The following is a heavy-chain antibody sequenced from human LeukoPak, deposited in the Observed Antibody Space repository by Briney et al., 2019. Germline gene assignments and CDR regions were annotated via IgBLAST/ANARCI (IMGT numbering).Heavy chain of an antibody. J-gene: IGHJ4*02. CDR3: ARAGYGDSDFDY. CDR1: GYSISTSYY. CDR2: IYHSGDT. Sequence: SETLSLTCTVSGYSISTSYYWGWIRQPPGKGLEWIGSIYHSGDTYYNPSLKSRVTISVDTSKNQFSLKLNSVTAADTAVYYCARAGYGDSDFDYWGQGTLVTVSS. D-gene: IGHD4-17*01. V-gene: IGHV4-38-2*02.